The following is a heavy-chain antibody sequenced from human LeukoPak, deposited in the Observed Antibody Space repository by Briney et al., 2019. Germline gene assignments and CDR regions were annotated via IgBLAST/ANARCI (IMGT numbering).Heavy chain of an antibody. V-gene: IGHV4-34*01. J-gene: IGHJ4*02. CDR1: GGSFSGYY. Sequence: SSETLSLTCAVYGGSFSGYYWSWIRQPPGKGLEWIGEINHSGSTNYNPSLKSRVTISVDTSKNQFSLKLSSVTAADTAVYYCARDDSSGYYRDYWGQGTLVTVSS. D-gene: IGHD3-22*01. CDR2: INHSGST. CDR3: ARDDSSGYYRDY.